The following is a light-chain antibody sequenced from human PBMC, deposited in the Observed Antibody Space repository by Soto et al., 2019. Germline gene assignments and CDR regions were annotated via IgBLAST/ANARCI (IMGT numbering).Light chain of an antibody. J-gene: IGKJ4*01. CDR3: QQFSSYLLT. V-gene: IGKV3-11*01. CDR2: DAS. Sequence: IMLKHSPATLSLSPGERATLSCRASQSVSSYLAWYQQKPGQAPRLLIYDASNRATGIPARFSGGGSGTDFTLTISRLEPEDFAVYYCQQFSSYLLTFGGGSIVDIK. CDR1: QSVSSY.